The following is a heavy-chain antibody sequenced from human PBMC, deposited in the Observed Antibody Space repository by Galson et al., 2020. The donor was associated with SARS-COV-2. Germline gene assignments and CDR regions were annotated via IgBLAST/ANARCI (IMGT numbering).Heavy chain of an antibody. CDR1: GFTFNDFW. CDR2: IKGDGSET. CDR3: SREGWQGGY. J-gene: IGHJ4*02. Sequence: GGSLRLSCEVSGFTFNDFWMSWFRQAPGKGLEWVANIKGDGSETNYADFVKGRFSISRDNAANSLYLQMNSLRVKDSAVYYCSREGWQGGYWGQGTRVTVSS. V-gene: IGHV3-7*01. D-gene: IGHD6-19*01.